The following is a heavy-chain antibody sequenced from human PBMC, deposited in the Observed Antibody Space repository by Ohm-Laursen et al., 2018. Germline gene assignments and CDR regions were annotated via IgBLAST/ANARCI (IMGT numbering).Heavy chain of an antibody. J-gene: IGHJ6*02. V-gene: IGHV4-59*07. CDR3: ARVAMNGDSQLYYYGMDV. CDR2: IYYSGST. D-gene: IGHD1-1*01. CDR1: GGSISSYY. Sequence: SDTLSLTCTVSGGSISSYYWSWIRQPPGKGLEWIGYIYYSGSTNYNPSLKSRVTISVDTSKNQFSLKLSSVTVADTAVYYCARVAMNGDSQLYYYGMDVWGQGTTVTVSS.